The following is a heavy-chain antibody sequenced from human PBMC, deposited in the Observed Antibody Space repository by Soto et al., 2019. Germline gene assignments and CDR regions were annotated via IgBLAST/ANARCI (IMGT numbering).Heavy chain of an antibody. V-gene: IGHV1-69*01. Sequence: QVQLVQSGAEVKKPGSSVKVSCKASGGTFSSYAISWVRQAPGQGLEWMGGIIPIFGTANYAQKFQGRVTITADESTSTAYMELSSLRSEDTAVYYCARGLAGATNYYYDGMDVWGQGTTVTVSS. D-gene: IGHD1-26*01. CDR1: GGTFSSYA. J-gene: IGHJ6*02. CDR2: IIPIFGTA. CDR3: ARGLAGATNYYYDGMDV.